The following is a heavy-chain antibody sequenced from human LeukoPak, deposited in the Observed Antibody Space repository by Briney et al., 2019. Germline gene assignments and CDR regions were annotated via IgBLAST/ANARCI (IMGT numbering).Heavy chain of an antibody. CDR2: IYYSGST. D-gene: IGHD3-22*01. CDR1: GGSISSYY. J-gene: IGHJ4*02. Sequence: SETLSLTCTVSGGSISSYYWSWIRQPPGKGLEGFGYIYYSGSTNYNPSLKSRVTISVDTSKNQFSLKLSSVTAADTAVYYCARGSDDSSGYYRLDYWGQGTLVTVSS. CDR3: ARGSDDSSGYYRLDY. V-gene: IGHV4-59*01.